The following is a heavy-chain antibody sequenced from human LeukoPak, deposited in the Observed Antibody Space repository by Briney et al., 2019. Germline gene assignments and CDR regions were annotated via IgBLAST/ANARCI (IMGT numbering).Heavy chain of an antibody. Sequence: GGSLRLSCAASGFTFSGSAMSWVRQAPGKGLEWVSVIYSGGRTYYAESVKGRFSISRDIFKNSLFLQMNSLRAEDSAVYYCAREGPSSGSYDSWGQGTLVTVSS. V-gene: IGHV3-66*01. D-gene: IGHD1-26*01. CDR2: IYSGGRT. CDR3: AREGPSSGSYDS. J-gene: IGHJ5*01. CDR1: GFTFSGSA.